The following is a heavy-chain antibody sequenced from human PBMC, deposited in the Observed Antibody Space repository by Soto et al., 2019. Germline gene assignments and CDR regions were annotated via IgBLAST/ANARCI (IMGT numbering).Heavy chain of an antibody. D-gene: IGHD2-2*01. Sequence: SETLSLTCTVSGGSVSSGSYYWSWIRQPPGKGLEWIGYIYYSGSTNYNPSLKSRVTISVDTSKNQFSLKLSSVTAADTAVYYCARDAPENAYYYYYGMDVWGQGTTVTVSS. CDR3: ARDAPENAYYYYYGMDV. CDR1: GGSVSSGSYY. CDR2: IYYSGST. V-gene: IGHV4-61*01. J-gene: IGHJ6*02.